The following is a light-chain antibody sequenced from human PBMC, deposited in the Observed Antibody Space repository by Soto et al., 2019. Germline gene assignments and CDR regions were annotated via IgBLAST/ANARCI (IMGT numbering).Light chain of an antibody. J-gene: IGLJ3*02. CDR1: SGHSSYA. Sequence: QPVLTQSPSASASLGASVKLTCTLSSGHSSYAIAWHQQQPEKGPRYLMKLNSDGSHSKGDGIPDRFSGSSSGAERYLTISSLQSEDEADYYCQTWGTDNRVFGGGTKLTVL. V-gene: IGLV4-69*01. CDR2: LNSDGSH. CDR3: QTWGTDNRV.